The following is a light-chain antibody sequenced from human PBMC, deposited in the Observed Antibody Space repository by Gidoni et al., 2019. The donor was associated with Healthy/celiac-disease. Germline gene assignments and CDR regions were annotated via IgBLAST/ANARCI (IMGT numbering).Light chain of an antibody. J-gene: IGKJ1*01. CDR3: QQSYSTLWT. V-gene: IGKV1-39*01. Sequence: DIQMTQSPSSLSASVGDRVTITCRASQRIRSYLNWYQQKPGKAPKLLIYAASSLQSGVPSRFSGSGSGTDFTLTISSLQPEDFATYYCQQSYSTLWTFGQXTKVEIK. CDR1: QRIRSY. CDR2: AAS.